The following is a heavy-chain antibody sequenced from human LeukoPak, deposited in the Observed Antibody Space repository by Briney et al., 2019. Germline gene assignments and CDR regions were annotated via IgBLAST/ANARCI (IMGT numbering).Heavy chain of an antibody. V-gene: IGHV4-59*01. CDR3: ARWELSWFDP. Sequence: PSETLSLTCTVSGGSISSYYWSWIRQPPGKGLEWIGYIYYRGSTNYNPSLKSRVTISVDTSKNQFSLKLSSVTAADTAVYYCARWELSWFDPWGQGTLVTVSS. J-gene: IGHJ5*02. CDR1: GGSISSYY. D-gene: IGHD1-26*01. CDR2: IYYRGST.